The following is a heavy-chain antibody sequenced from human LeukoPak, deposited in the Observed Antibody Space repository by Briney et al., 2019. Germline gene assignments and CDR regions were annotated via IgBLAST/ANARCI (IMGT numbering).Heavy chain of an antibody. V-gene: IGHV1-2*02. CDR3: ARGYCSGDCFTLFDY. CDR1: GYMFTGYY. D-gene: IGHD2-21*02. Sequence: ASVRVSCKASGYMFTGYYMHWVRQAPGQGLWWMGWINPNSGGTNYAQKFQGRVTMTRDTSISTAYMELSSLRSDDTAVYYCARGYCSGDCFTLFDYWGQGTLVTVSS. J-gene: IGHJ4*02. CDR2: INPNSGGT.